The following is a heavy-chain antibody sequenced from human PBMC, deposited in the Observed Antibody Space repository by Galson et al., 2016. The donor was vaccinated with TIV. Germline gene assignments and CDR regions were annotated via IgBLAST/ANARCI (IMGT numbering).Heavy chain of an antibody. Sequence: SVKVSCKASGYSFTSYDINWVRQASGQGLEWMGWMSTNSGNTGYAQKFQGRVTMTRNTSIGTAYMELNSLRSEDTAMYYCARARGYSGHEGNLWGQGTLVTVSS. CDR2: MSTNSGNT. J-gene: IGHJ1*01. D-gene: IGHD5-12*01. CDR3: ARARGYSGHEGNL. CDR1: GYSFTSYD. V-gene: IGHV1-8*02.